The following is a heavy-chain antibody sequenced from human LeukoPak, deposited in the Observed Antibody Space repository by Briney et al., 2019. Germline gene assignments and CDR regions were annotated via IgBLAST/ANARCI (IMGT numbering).Heavy chain of an antibody. CDR2: INPNSGGT. V-gene: IGHV1-2*02. J-gene: IGHJ4*02. CDR3: ARDRVVVPAAFDY. Sequence: ASVKVSCKASGYTFTAYYMHWVRQAPGLGLEWMGWINPNSGGTNYAQKFQGRVTMTRDTSISTAYMELSRLRSDDTAVYYCARDRVVVPAAFDYWGQGTLVTVSS. CDR1: GYTFTAYY. D-gene: IGHD2-2*01.